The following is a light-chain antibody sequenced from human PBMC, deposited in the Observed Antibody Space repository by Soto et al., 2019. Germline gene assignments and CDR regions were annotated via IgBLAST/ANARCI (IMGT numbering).Light chain of an antibody. CDR1: QSVSSSY. V-gene: IGKV3-20*01. CDR3: QQYGSSPLT. Sequence: EIVLTQSPGTLSLSPGEIATLSCRASQSVSSSYLAWYQQKPGQAPRLLIYGASSRATGIPDRFSGSGSGTDFTLTISRLEPEVFAVYYCQQYGSSPLTFGQGTKLEIK. CDR2: GAS. J-gene: IGKJ2*01.